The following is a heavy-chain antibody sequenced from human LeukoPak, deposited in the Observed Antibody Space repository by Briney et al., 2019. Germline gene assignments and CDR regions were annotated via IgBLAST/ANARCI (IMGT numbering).Heavy chain of an antibody. Sequence: AGGSLRLSCAASGFTFSRYEMNWVRQAPGKGPEWVSYIHISGSPIYYADSVKGRFTISRDNAKNSLFLQMNSLRDEDTAIYYCARANAGYRYGYPDDWGQGTLVTVSS. D-gene: IGHD5-18*01. CDR1: GFTFSRYE. V-gene: IGHV3-48*03. J-gene: IGHJ4*02. CDR2: IHISGSPI. CDR3: ARANAGYRYGYPDD.